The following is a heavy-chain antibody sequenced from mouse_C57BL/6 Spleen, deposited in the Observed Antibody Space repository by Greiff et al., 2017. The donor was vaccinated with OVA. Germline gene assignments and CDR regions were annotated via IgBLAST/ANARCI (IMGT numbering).Heavy chain of an antibody. V-gene: IGHV1-53*01. CDR2: INPSNGGT. Sequence: QVQLQQPGTELVKPGASVKLSCKASGYTFTSYWMHWVKQRPGQGLEWIGNINPSNGGTNYNEKFKSKATLTVDKSSSTAYMQLSSLTSEDSAVYYCARSGLYYDDDWYFDVWGTGTTVTVSS. CDR3: ARSGLYYDDDWYFDV. D-gene: IGHD2-4*01. CDR1: GYTFTSYW. J-gene: IGHJ1*03.